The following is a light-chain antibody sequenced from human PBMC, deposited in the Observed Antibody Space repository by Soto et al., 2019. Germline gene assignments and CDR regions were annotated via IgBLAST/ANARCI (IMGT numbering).Light chain of an antibody. J-gene: IGLJ3*02. V-gene: IGLV4-60*02. CDR1: SGHSSYI. Sequence: QAVVTQSSSASASLGSSVKLTCTLSSGHSSYIIAWHQQQPGKAPRYLMKLEGSGSYNKGSGVPDRFSGSSSGADRYLTISNLQFEDEADYYCETSDRNTWVFGGGTKLTVL. CDR2: LEGSGSY. CDR3: ETSDRNTWV.